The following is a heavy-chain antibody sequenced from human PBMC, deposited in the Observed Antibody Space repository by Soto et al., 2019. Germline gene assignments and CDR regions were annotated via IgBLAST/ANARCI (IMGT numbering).Heavy chain of an antibody. CDR3: ARGQWLTAPVQMINNSSSPGMGADNWFDP. CDR1: GFTFSSYW. V-gene: IGHV3-74*01. Sequence: GGSLRLSCAASGFTFSSYWMHWVRQAPGKGLVWASRINSDGSSTSYADSVKGRFTISRDNAKNTLYLQMNSLRAEDTAVYYCARGQWLTAPVQMINNSSSPGMGADNWFDPWDQGTLVTVSS. CDR2: INSDGSST. J-gene: IGHJ5*02. D-gene: IGHD6-6*01.